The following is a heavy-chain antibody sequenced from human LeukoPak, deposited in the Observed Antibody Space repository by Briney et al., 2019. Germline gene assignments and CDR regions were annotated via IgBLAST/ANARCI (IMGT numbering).Heavy chain of an antibody. V-gene: IGHV3-74*01. CDR1: GFTFSSNW. J-gene: IGHJ4*02. CDR3: ARAADYYDSSGYKTPPGY. CDR2: INSDGRST. Sequence: HAGGSLRLSCAGSGFTFSSNWMHWVRQGPGKGLVWVSRINSDGRSTTYADSVKGRFTISRDNAKNTLYLQRNSLRAEDTAVYYCARAADYYDSSGYKTPPGYWGQGTLVTVSS. D-gene: IGHD3-22*01.